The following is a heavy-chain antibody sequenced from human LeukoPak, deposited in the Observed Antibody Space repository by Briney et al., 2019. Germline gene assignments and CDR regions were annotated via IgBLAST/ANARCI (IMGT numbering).Heavy chain of an antibody. CDR2: IKNDGSET. Sequence: GGSLRLSCATSGFTFSSSWMDWVRQAPGKGLEWVGHIKNDGSETYYLDSLKGRFSISRDNTNNALYLQMNSLRVEGTAVYYCVKNDGWFHLAQWGQGTLVTVSS. CDR3: VKNDGWFHLAQ. CDR1: GFTFSSSW. J-gene: IGHJ4*02. D-gene: IGHD6-19*01. V-gene: IGHV3-7*03.